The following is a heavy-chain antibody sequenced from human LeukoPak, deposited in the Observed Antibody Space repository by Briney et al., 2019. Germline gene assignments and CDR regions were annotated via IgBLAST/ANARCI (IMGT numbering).Heavy chain of an antibody. D-gene: IGHD3-10*01. CDR2: ISSSSSYI. CDR1: GFTFSSYS. Sequence: GGSLRLSCAASGFTFSSYSMNWVRQAPGKGLEWVSSISSSSSYIYYADSVKGRFTISRDNAKNSLYLQMNSLRAEDTAVYYCAKDPIGRPRFGELLFGPNWFDPWGQGTLVTVSS. CDR3: AKDPIGRPRFGELLFGPNWFDP. V-gene: IGHV3-21*04. J-gene: IGHJ5*02.